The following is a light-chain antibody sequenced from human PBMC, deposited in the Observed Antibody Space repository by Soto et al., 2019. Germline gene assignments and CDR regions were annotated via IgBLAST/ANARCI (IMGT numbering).Light chain of an antibody. CDR2: DVS. CDR1: QSVRIN. V-gene: IGKV3-15*01. CDR3: QQYSDWPKT. J-gene: IGKJ1*01. Sequence: EIVMTQSPATLSVSPGERATLSCRASQSVRINLAWYQQKPGQAPRLLIYDVSARATGIPARFSGSGSGTEFTLTISSLQSEDFAVYYCQQYSDWPKTFGQGTKVEIK.